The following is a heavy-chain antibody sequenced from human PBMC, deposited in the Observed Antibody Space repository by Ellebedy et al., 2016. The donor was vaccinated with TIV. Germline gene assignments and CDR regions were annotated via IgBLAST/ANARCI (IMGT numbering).Heavy chain of an antibody. V-gene: IGHV6-1*01. Sequence: SQTLSLTCCISGDSVSSNGVAWNWIRQSPSRGLEWLGRTYYRSKWYNDYAVSIKSRITINPDTSKNQFSLHLNSVTPEDTAVYYCARGRVSAFDIWGQGTMVTVSS. CDR2: TYYRSKWYN. CDR3: ARGRVSAFDI. CDR1: GDSVSSNGVA. J-gene: IGHJ3*02.